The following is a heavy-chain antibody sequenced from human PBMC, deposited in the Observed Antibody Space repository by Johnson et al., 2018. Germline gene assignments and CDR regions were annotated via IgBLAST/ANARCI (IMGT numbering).Heavy chain of an antibody. J-gene: IGHJ3*02. V-gene: IGHV3-9*01. CDR1: GVTFDGYA. CDR2: LGWNGGRI. CDR3: ARATYDYAEASI. Sequence: VQLVESGGGLVQPGRSLRLSCAASGVTFDGYAMHWLRQGPGTGLAWVSGLGWNGGRIGYTDSVKARFTISSDNSKDTLDLQRNSLRFEDTGVYDCARATYDYAEASIWGQGTMVTVAS. D-gene: IGHD4-17*01.